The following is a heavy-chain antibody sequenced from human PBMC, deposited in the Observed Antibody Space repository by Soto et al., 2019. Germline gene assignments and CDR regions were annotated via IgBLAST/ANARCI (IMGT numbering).Heavy chain of an antibody. D-gene: IGHD5-12*01. Sequence: ASVKVSGKAPVYTFPSYYINGVRQATGQGLEWMGGMNPTSGNTGYAQKFQGRVTMTRNTSISTAYVELSSLRSEDTDVYFCARLSIRSGYDYWGQGTLVTVSS. J-gene: IGHJ4*02. CDR1: VYTFPSYY. CDR2: MNPTSGNT. V-gene: IGHV1-8*01. CDR3: ARLSIRSGYDY.